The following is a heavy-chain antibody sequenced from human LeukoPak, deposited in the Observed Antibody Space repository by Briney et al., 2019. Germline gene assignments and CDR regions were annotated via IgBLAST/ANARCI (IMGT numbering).Heavy chain of an antibody. V-gene: IGHV1-69*02. J-gene: IGHJ2*01. CDR3: ARVGVVPGTSDWYFDL. CDR1: GDTLSSHT. D-gene: IGHD2-15*01. Sequence: SVKVSCKASGDTLSSHTINWVRQAPGQGLEWMGRIIPILAIVQYAEKFQGTVTISADKSTSTAYMDLSSLRSDDTAVYYCARVGVVPGTSDWYFDLWGRGTMVTDSS. CDR2: IIPILAIV.